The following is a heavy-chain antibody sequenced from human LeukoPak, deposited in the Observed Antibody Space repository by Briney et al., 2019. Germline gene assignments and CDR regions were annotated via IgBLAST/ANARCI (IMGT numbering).Heavy chain of an antibody. CDR1: GFTFSSYS. CDR3: ARVGTRAAAFDI. Sequence: SGGSLRLSCAASGFTFSSYSMNWVRQAPGKGLEWVSVLYSGGSTYYADSVKGRFTISRDDSKNTLYLQMNSLRAEDTAVYYCARVGTRAAAFDIWGQGTMVTVSS. J-gene: IGHJ3*02. D-gene: IGHD6-25*01. CDR2: LYSGGST. V-gene: IGHV3-53*01.